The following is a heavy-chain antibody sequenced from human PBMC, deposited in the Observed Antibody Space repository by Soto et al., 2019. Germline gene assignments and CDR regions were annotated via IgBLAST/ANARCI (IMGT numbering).Heavy chain of an antibody. V-gene: IGHV3-30*03. J-gene: IGHJ4*02. Sequence: GESLKISCAASGFTFSSYGMHWVRQAPGKGLEWVAVISYDGSNKYYADSVKGRFTISRDNSKNTLYLQMNSLRAEDTAVYYCATYYDILTGYYFDYWGQGTLVTVSS. D-gene: IGHD3-9*01. CDR3: ATYYDILTGYYFDY. CDR1: GFTFSSYG. CDR2: ISYDGSNK.